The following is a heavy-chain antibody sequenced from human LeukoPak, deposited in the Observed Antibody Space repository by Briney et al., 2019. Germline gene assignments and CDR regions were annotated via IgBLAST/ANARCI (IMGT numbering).Heavy chain of an antibody. CDR2: ITRSGRYI. V-gene: IGHV3-21*01. J-gene: IGHJ4*02. CDR1: GFTFSSYS. CDR3: TRKGSQWDFLVDY. Sequence: GSLRLSCAASGFTFSSYSMNWVRQAPGKGLEWVSSITRSGRYIYYADSVKGRFTISRDNSENSLYLQMTGLTAEDTAVYYCTRKGSQWDFLVDYWGQGTRVAVSP. D-gene: IGHD2/OR15-2a*01.